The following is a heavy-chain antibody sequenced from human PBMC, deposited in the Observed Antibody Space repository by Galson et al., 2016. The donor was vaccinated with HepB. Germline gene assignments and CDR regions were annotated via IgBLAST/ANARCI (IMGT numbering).Heavy chain of an antibody. CDR1: GFTVSNNY. D-gene: IGHD4-23*01. Sequence: SLRLSCAASGFTVSNNYMIWFRQAPGKGLEWVSSISGDSGYIHYAYSVRGRFTISRDYARNSLHLQLNSLRAEDTAVYYCARDLCYGGNSCFYGVGVWGQGTAVTVSS. J-gene: IGHJ6*02. CDR3: ARDLCYGGNSCFYGVGV. V-gene: IGHV3-21*01. CDR2: ISGDSGYI.